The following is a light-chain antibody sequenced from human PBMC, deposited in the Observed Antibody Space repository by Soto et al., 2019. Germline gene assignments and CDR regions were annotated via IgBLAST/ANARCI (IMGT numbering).Light chain of an antibody. CDR1: QSVSSSY. J-gene: IGKJ1*01. Sequence: PGERVTLSCRASQSVSSSYLTWYQQKPGQAPSLLIYGASTRATSIPARFSGSGSGTDFTLTISSLLPEDFAVYYCQQECNLPPTFGQGSKVEVK. CDR2: GAS. CDR3: QQECNLPPT. V-gene: IGKV3D-7*01.